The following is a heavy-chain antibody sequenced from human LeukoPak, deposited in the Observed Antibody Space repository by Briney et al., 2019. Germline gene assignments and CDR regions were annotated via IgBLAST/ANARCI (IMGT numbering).Heavy chain of an antibody. V-gene: IGHV3-30-3*01. CDR3: ATTGGHSSSWYAPDFDY. Sequence: PGRSLRLSCAASGFTFSSYAMHWVRQAPGKGLEWVAVISYDGSNKYYADSVKGRFTISRDNSKNTLYLQMNSLRAEDTAVYYCATTGGHSSSWYAPDFDYWGQGTLVTVSS. CDR2: ISYDGSNK. J-gene: IGHJ4*02. CDR1: GFTFSSYA. D-gene: IGHD6-13*01.